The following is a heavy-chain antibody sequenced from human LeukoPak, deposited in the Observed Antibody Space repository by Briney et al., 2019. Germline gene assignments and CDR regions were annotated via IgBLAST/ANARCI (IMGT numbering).Heavy chain of an antibody. CDR1: GFTFSSYS. D-gene: IGHD3-22*01. V-gene: IGHV3-21*01. CDR2: ISSSSSYI. Sequence: GGSLRLSCAASGFTFSSYSMNWVRQAPGKGLEWVSSISSSSSYIYYADSVKGRFTISRDNAKNSLYLQMNSLRAEDTAVYYCARDLDTYYYDSSGYWDYWGQGTLVTVSS. J-gene: IGHJ4*02. CDR3: ARDLDTYYYDSSGYWDY.